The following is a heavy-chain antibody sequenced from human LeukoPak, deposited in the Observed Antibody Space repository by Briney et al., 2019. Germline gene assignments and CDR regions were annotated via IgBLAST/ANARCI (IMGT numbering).Heavy chain of an antibody. V-gene: IGHV3-7*01. CDR3: SCSNTNY. D-gene: IGHD2-2*01. CDR1: GFTFSSYW. J-gene: IGHJ4*02. CDR2: INQDGIEK. Sequence: LPGGSLRLSCAASGFTFSSYWMTWVRQAPGKGLEWVANINQDGIEKYYVDSVKGRFTLSRDNAKNSLYLQMNSLRAEDTAVYYCSCSNTNYWGQGTLVIVSS.